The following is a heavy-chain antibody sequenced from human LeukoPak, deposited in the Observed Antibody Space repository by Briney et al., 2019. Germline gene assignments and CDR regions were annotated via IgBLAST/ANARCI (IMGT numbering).Heavy chain of an antibody. J-gene: IGHJ4*02. CDR3: ARVRGWSQLPYY. D-gene: IGHD6-19*01. Sequence: PGGSLRLSCAASGFTFSSYEMNWVRQAPGKGLEWVSYISSSGSTIYYADSVKGRFTISRDNAKNSLYLQMNSLRAEDTAVYYCARVRGWSQLPYYWVQGTLVTVSS. CDR1: GFTFSSYE. V-gene: IGHV3-48*03. CDR2: ISSSGSTI.